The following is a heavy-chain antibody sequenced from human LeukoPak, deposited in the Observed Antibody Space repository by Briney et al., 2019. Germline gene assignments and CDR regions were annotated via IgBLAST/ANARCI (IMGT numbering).Heavy chain of an antibody. CDR1: GGTFSSYA. V-gene: IGHV1-69*05. CDR2: IIPIFGTA. Sequence: GASVKASCKASGGTFSSYAISWVRQAPGQGLEWMGGIIPIFGTANYAQKFQGRVTITTDESTSTAYMELSSLRSEDTAVYYCARMGDSSGYYLFDYWGQGTLATVSS. D-gene: IGHD3-22*01. J-gene: IGHJ4*02. CDR3: ARMGDSSGYYLFDY.